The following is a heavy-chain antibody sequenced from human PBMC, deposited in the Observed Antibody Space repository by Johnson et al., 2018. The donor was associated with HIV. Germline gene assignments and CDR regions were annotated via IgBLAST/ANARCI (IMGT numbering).Heavy chain of an antibody. CDR2: IHYDGSNK. V-gene: IGHV3-30*02. J-gene: IGHJ3*01. CDR1: GFTFSSYG. CDR3: ARLQSSGYWSFDAFDV. D-gene: IGHD3-22*01. Sequence: QMLLVESGGGVVQPGGSLRLSCAASGFTFSSYGMHWVRQAPGKGLEWVAFIHYDGSNKYYADSVKGRFTISRDNSKNSLYLQMNSLRAEDTAVYYCARLQSSGYWSFDAFDVWGQGTMVTVSS.